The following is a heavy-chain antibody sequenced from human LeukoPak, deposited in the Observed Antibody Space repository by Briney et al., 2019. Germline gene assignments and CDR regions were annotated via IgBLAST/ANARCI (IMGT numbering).Heavy chain of an antibody. J-gene: IGHJ4*02. CDR2: IYTAGST. D-gene: IGHD1-14*01. CDR1: GFTVSSNY. CDR3: ARGPGGYFDF. Sequence: GGSLRLSCAASGFTVSSNYMSWVRQAPGKGLEWVSVIYTAGSTKYADSVKGRFTTSRDNSKNTLYLQMNSLRAEDTAVYYCARGPGGYFDFWGQGTLVTVSS. V-gene: IGHV3-53*01.